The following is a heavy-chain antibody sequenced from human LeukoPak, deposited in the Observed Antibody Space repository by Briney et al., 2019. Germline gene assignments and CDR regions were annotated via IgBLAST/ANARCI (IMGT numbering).Heavy chain of an antibody. Sequence: TSETLSLTCTVYGGSFSGYYWSWIRQPPGKGLEWIGSIYYSGSTYYNPSLKSRVTISVDTPKNQFSLKLSSVTAADTAVYYCARKYYYDSSGYFYYFDYWGQGTLVTVSS. D-gene: IGHD3-22*01. CDR1: GGSFSGYY. CDR2: IYYSGST. J-gene: IGHJ4*02. CDR3: ARKYYYDSSGYFYYFDY. V-gene: IGHV4-34*01.